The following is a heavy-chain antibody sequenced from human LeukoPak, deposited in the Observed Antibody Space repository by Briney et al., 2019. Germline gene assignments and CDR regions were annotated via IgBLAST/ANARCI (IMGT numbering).Heavy chain of an antibody. CDR3: ARDLGGDIWFGEPMPLYYFDY. V-gene: IGHV1-3*01. Sequence: GASVKVSCKASGYTFTSYGISWVRQAPGQRLEWIGWINAGNGNTKYSQKFQGRVTITRDTSASTAYMELSSLRSEDTAVYYCARDLGGDIWFGEPMPLYYFDYWGQGTLVTVSS. J-gene: IGHJ4*02. CDR2: INAGNGNT. CDR1: GYTFTSYG. D-gene: IGHD3-10*01.